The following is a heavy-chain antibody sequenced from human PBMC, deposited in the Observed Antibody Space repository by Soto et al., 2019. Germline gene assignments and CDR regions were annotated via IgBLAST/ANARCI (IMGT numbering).Heavy chain of an antibody. CDR1: GFTFSSYW. D-gene: IGHD1-26*01. V-gene: IGHV3-74*03. CDR2: IDSDGNSK. J-gene: IGHJ4*02. CDR3: VRDDVGVGIDD. Sequence: GGSLRLSCAASGFTFSSYWMHWVRQVPGKGLVWVSHIDSDGNSKTYADSVKGRFTISRDNAKNTVYLQMNSLRAEDTAVYDCVRDDVGVGIDDWGPGTLVTVSS.